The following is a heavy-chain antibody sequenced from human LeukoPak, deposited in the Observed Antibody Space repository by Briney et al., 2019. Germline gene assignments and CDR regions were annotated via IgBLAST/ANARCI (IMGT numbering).Heavy chain of an antibody. CDR3: AKGEQWEPPEDY. Sequence: ASVKVSCKASGYTFTSYDINWVRQATGQGLEWMGWMNPNSGNTGYAQKFQGRVTMTRNTSISTAYMELSSLRAEDTAVYYCAKGEQWEPPEDYWGQGTLVTVSS. CDR1: GYTFTSYD. V-gene: IGHV1-8*01. J-gene: IGHJ4*02. CDR2: MNPNSGNT. D-gene: IGHD1-26*01.